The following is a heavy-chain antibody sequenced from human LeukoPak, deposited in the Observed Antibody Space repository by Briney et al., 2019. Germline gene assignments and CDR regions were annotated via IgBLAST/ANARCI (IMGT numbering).Heavy chain of an antibody. CDR2: IKEDGSEQ. CDR3: ARDSFETDIDY. V-gene: IGHV3-7*01. D-gene: IGHD1-14*01. CDR1: GFTFRTYW. J-gene: IGHJ4*02. Sequence: GGSLRLSCAVSGFTFRTYWMSWVRQAPGKGLEWVANIKEDGSEQYYVNSLKGRFTIYRDNVKNSLYLQMNSLRVEDSAVYYCARDSFETDIDYWGQGTLVTVSS.